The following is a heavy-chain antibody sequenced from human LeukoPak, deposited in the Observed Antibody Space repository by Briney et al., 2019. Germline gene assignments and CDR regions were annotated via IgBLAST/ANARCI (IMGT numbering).Heavy chain of an antibody. CDR2: TSFDGSNK. CDR3: AKRSDYGGNWNYFDY. CDR1: GFTFSSYG. Sequence: PGRSLRLSCVASGFTFSSYGMHWVRQAPGKGLEWVAVTSFDGSNKYYSDSVKGRFTISGDNSKTTLYLQMNSLRAEDTAVYYCAKRSDYGGNWNYFDYWGQGTPVTVSS. J-gene: IGHJ4*02. V-gene: IGHV3-30*18. D-gene: IGHD4-23*01.